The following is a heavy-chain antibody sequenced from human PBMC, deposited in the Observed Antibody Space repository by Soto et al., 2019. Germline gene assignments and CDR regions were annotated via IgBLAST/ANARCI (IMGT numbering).Heavy chain of an antibody. J-gene: IGHJ4*02. CDR1: GFTFSGYT. CDR2: IKADNTNT. V-gene: IGHV1-3*05. D-gene: IGHD6-19*01. Sequence: QVQLVQSGAEEKKPGASVKVSCKASGFTFSGYTIHWVRQAPGQRLEWMGWIKADNTNTKYSQKFQGRVTITRDTSASTVYMELSSLRSEDTAVYYCAREGGWYVDYWGQGTLVTVPS. CDR3: AREGGWYVDY.